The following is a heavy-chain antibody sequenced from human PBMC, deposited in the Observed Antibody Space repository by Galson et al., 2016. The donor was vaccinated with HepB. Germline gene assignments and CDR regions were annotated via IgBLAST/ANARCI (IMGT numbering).Heavy chain of an antibody. CDR2: IFYSGKT. CDR3: AKVNRVLADY. CDR1: GVSISSTRYY. J-gene: IGHJ4*02. D-gene: IGHD1-14*01. Sequence: SETLSLTCSVSGVSISSTRYYWGWIRQTPGKGLEWLGSIFYSGKTYYNPSLKSRITISVDTSRNQFTLKLSSVTAADTAIYDCAKVNRVLADYWGQGTLVTVSS. V-gene: IGHV4-39*01.